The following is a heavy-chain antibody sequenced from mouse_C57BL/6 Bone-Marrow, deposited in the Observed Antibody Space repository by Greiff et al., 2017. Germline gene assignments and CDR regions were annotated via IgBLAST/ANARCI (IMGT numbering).Heavy chain of an antibody. CDR1: GYTFTSYW. CDR3: ARPDYSNYKYFDV. D-gene: IGHD2-5*01. J-gene: IGHJ1*03. V-gene: IGHV1-55*01. Sequence: QVQLQQPGAELVKPGASVKMSCKASGYTFTSYWITWVKQRPGQGLEWIGDIYPGSGSTNYNEKFKSKATLTVDKSSSTAYMQLSSLTSEDSAVYYCARPDYSNYKYFDVWGTGTTVTVSS. CDR2: IYPGSGST.